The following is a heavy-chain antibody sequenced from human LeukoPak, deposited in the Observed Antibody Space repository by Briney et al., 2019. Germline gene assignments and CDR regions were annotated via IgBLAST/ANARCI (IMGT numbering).Heavy chain of an antibody. J-gene: IGHJ4*02. Sequence: PGGSLRLSCAASRVTFSSYKVNWVRQAPGKGLEWVSSISSSSSYIYYADSVKGRFTISRDNARNSLYLQMSSLRAEDTAVYYCARESGSGEFDYWGQGTLVTVSS. CDR2: ISSSSSYI. D-gene: IGHD6-19*01. CDR3: ARESGSGEFDY. V-gene: IGHV3-21*01. CDR1: RVTFSSYK.